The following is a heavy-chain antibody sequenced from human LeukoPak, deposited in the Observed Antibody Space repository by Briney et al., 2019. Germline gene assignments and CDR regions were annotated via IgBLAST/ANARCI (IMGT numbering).Heavy chain of an antibody. V-gene: IGHV3-23*01. D-gene: IGHD5-24*01. J-gene: IGHJ3*01. CDR3: AKEEMPHAFDL. CDR1: GFSFRRYA. Sequence: GGSLRLSCAASGFSFRRYAMNLVRQAPGRGLEWVAVISGPGPSTVYADSVKGRFTISRDNSKNTLFLQLDSLRVEDTAIYYCAKEEMPHAFDLWGQGTMVTVSS. CDR2: ISGPGPST.